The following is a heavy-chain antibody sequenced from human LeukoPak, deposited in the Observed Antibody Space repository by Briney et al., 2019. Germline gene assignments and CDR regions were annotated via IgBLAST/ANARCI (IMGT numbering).Heavy chain of an antibody. D-gene: IGHD3-10*01. CDR3: ARHSYGFDY. V-gene: IGHV5-51*01. CDR2: IYSGDSDT. J-gene: IGHJ4*02. Sequence: GEPLKISCQGSGFTNSWIGWVRQMPGKGLEWMGIIYSGDSDTRYSPSFQGQVTISADKSISTAYLQWSSLKASDTAMYYCARHSYGFDYWGQGTLVTVSS. CDR1: GFTNSW.